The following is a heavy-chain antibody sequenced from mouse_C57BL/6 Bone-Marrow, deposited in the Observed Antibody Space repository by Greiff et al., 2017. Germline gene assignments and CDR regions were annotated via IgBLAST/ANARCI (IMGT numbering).Heavy chain of an antibody. J-gene: IGHJ4*01. CDR3: AAIYYYGSSCYYAMDY. CDR1: GYTFTSYG. V-gene: IGHV1-81*01. Sequence: VQLQESGAELARPGASVKLSCKASGYTFTSYGISWVKQRPGQGLEWIGEIYPRSGNTYYNEKFKGKATLTADKSSSTAYMELRSLTSEDSAVYFCAAIYYYGSSCYYAMDYWGQGTSVTVSS. CDR2: IYPRSGNT. D-gene: IGHD1-1*01.